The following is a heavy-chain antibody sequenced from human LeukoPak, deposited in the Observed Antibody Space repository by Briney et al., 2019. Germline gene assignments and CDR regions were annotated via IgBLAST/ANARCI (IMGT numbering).Heavy chain of an antibody. Sequence: ASVKVSCKASGYTFADYDVNWVRQAPGQGLEWLGWMNPKSGNTGYAQKFQDRVIMTTDTSTSTAYLELTSLRSEDTAVYYCMRGGGGKLIGGWGPGTLVTVSS. D-gene: IGHD1-1*01. CDR1: GYTFADYD. J-gene: IGHJ4*02. V-gene: IGHV1-8*01. CDR3: MRGGGGKLIGG. CDR2: MNPKSGNT.